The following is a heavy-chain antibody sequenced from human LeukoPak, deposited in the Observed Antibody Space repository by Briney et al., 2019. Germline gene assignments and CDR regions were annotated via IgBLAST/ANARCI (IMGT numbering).Heavy chain of an antibody. V-gene: IGHV4-30-4*08. CDR1: GGSISSGDYY. J-gene: IGHJ4*02. CDR2: IYYSGST. Sequence: SETLSLTCTVPGGSISSGDYYWSWIRQPPGKGLEWIGYIYYSGSTYYNPSLKSRVTISVDTSKNQFSLKLSPVTDADTAVSSCARAEGQWYYDILTGPIDYWGQGTLVTVSS. CDR3: ARAEGQWYYDILTGPIDY. D-gene: IGHD3-9*01.